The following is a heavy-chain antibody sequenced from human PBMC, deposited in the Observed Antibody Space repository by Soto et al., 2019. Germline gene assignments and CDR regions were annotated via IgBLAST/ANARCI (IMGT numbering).Heavy chain of an antibody. CDR1: GYSFTSYW. Sequence: GESLKISCKGSGYSFTSYWIGWVRQMPGKDLEWMGIIYPGDSDTRYSPSFQGQVTISADKSISTAYLQWSSLKASDTAMYYCARHSSNCTNGVCYYYYGMDVWGQGTTVTVSS. CDR2: IYPGDSDT. D-gene: IGHD2-8*01. CDR3: ARHSSNCTNGVCYYYYGMDV. J-gene: IGHJ6*02. V-gene: IGHV5-51*01.